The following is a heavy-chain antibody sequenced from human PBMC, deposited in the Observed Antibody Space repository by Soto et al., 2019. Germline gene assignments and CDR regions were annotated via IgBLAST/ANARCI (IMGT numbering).Heavy chain of an antibody. CDR1: GLTYSRYW. CDR2: LKSAGSGT. Sequence: EVQLVESGGGLVQPGGSLTRSCAASGLTYSRYWMHRDRQAPGTGLMWVSRLKSAGSGTTHAASVKGRTTISRDNAKKRPDLQMHSLRAADTTVCYCVRGELDNKDVNGYLGRHWGPGTLVTVSS. CDR3: VRGELDNKDVNGYLGRH. V-gene: IGHV3-74*01. D-gene: IGHD5-18*01. J-gene: IGHJ4*02.